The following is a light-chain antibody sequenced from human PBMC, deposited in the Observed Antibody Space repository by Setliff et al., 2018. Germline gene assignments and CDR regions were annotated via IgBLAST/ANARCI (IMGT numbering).Light chain of an antibody. CDR3: SSYAGSSTLYV. J-gene: IGLJ1*01. CDR2: DVS. CDR1: SSDVGGYNY. V-gene: IGLV2-14*03. Sequence: QSVLTQPASVSGSLGQSITISCTGTSSDVGGYNYVSWYQQHPGKAPKLMIYDVSNRPSGVSNRFSGSKSANTASLTISGLQAEDEADYYCSSYAGSSTLYVFGTGTKVTVL.